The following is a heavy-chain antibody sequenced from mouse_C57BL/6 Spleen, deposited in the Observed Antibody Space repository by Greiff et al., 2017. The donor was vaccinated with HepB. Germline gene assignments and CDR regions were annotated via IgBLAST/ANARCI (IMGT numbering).Heavy chain of an antibody. V-gene: IGHV1-58*01. CDR3: AGIFYYGSSYYYAMDY. Sequence: SGAELVRPGSSVKMSCKTSGYTFTSYGINWVKQRPGQGLEWIGDIYIGNGYTEYNEKFKGKATLTSDTSSSTAYMQLSSLTSEDSAIYFFAGIFYYGSSYYYAMDYWGQGTSVTVSS. D-gene: IGHD1-1*01. CDR1: GYTFTSYG. J-gene: IGHJ4*01. CDR2: IYIGNGYT.